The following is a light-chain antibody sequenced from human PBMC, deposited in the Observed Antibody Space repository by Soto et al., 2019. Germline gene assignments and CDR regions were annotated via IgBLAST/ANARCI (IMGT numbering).Light chain of an antibody. CDR2: TAS. V-gene: IGKV1-39*01. CDR3: QQSFSTPLT. J-gene: IGKJ4*01. Sequence: DIQMTQSPSSLSASVGDRVTITCRASQNIRKYVNWYQQKPGKAPKLLIYTASSLQVGFPSRISGSGSGTDFTLTISSLQPEDFATYYCQQSFSTPLTIGGGTKVEI. CDR1: QNIRKY.